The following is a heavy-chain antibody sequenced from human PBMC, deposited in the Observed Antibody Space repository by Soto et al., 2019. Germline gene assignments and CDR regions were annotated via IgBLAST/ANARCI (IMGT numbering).Heavy chain of an antibody. V-gene: IGHV4-31*03. CDR1: GGSISSGCYY. Sequence: PSETLSLTCTVSGGSISSGCYYWSWIRQHPGKGLEWIGYIYYSGNTYYNPSLKSRVTISVDTSKNQFSLKLTSLTAADTAVYYCARLHVGIRIHYYYYMDVWDKGTTVTVSS. CDR2: IYYSGNT. J-gene: IGHJ6*03. CDR3: ARLHVGIRIHYYYYMDV. D-gene: IGHD7-27*01.